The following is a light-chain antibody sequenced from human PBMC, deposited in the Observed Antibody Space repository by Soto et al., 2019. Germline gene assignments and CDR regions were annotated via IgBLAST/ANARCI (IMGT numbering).Light chain of an antibody. Sequence: EIVMTQSPGTLSVSPGERATLSCRASPSVSSNLAWYQQKPGQAPRLLIYGASTRATGIPATFSGSGSETEFTLTISSLQSEDFAVYYCQQFYNWPRTFGQGTKVEIK. V-gene: IGKV3D-15*01. CDR1: PSVSSN. J-gene: IGKJ1*01. CDR2: GAS. CDR3: QQFYNWPRT.